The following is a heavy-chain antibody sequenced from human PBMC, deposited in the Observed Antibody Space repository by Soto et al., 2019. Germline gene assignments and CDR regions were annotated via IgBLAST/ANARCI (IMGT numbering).Heavy chain of an antibody. D-gene: IGHD6-6*01. J-gene: IGHJ4*02. CDR2: IYYNGRT. CDR1: GGSIDNYEYY. CDR3: ARDRSNSPDYFDF. Sequence: SETLSLTCTVSGGSIDNYEYYWTWIRQPPGKGLEWVGYIYYNGRTNYNPSLNSRLTISLDTSKNQFSLRLTSVSAADTAMYYCARDRSNSPDYFDFWGQGTLVTVSS. V-gene: IGHV4-30-4*01.